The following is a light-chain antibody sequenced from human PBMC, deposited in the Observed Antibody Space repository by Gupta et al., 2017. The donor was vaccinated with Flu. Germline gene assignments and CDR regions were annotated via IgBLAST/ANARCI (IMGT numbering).Light chain of an antibody. CDR2: RTN. Sequence: QTVVTQAPSFSVSPGGTVTLTCRLSSGTVSTSNYPGWYQPAPGQPPRTLIYRTNRRSSGVPDRFSGSIVGNKATLTITGAQTDDECDYYCILQTGGGDIEWEFGGGTRLTVL. CDR1: SGTVSTSNY. CDR3: ILQTGGGDIEWE. J-gene: IGLJ3*02. V-gene: IGLV8-61*01.